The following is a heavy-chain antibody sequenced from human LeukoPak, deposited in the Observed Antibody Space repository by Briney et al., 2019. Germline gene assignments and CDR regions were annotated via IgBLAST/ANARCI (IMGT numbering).Heavy chain of an antibody. D-gene: IGHD3-10*01. V-gene: IGHV4-59*01. CDR3: ARVVGSGSYIWFDP. Sequence: SETLSLTCTVSGGSISSYYWSWIRQPPGKGLEWIGYIYYSGSTNYNPSLKSRVTISVDTSKNQFSLKLSSVAAADTAVYYCARVVGSGSYIWFDPWGQGTLVTVSS. CDR2: IYYSGST. CDR1: GGSISSYY. J-gene: IGHJ5*02.